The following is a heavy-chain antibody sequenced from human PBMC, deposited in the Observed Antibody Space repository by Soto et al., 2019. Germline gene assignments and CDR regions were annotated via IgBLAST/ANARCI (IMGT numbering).Heavy chain of an antibody. D-gene: IGHD3-10*01. V-gene: IGHV3-23*01. J-gene: IGHJ4*02. Sequence: EVQLLESGGGLVQPGGSLRLSCAASGFTFSSYAMSWVRQAPGKGLAWVSAISGSGGSTYYADSVKGRFTISRDNSKNTLYLQMNSLRAEDTAVYYCAKPLLWFGETNDYWGQGTLVTVSS. CDR3: AKPLLWFGETNDY. CDR1: GFTFSSYA. CDR2: ISGSGGST.